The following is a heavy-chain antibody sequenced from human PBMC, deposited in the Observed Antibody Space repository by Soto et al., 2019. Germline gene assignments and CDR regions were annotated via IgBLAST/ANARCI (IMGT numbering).Heavy chain of an antibody. Sequence: GESLKISCKGSGYTLTNYWIGCVRQMPGKGPEGMGISDTGESETKYNPSFQGQVTISADKSITTTYLQWSSLKASDTAIYYCAASIFYYGMDVWGQGTTVTVSS. V-gene: IGHV5-51*01. J-gene: IGHJ6*02. CDR1: GYTLTNYW. CDR3: AASIFYYGMDV. CDR2: SDTGESET.